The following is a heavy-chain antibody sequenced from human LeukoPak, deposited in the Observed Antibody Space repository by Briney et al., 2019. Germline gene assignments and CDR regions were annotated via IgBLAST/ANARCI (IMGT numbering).Heavy chain of an antibody. CDR1: GYTFTGYY. CDR2: INPNSGGT. V-gene: IGHV1-2*02. D-gene: IGHD2-2*01. CDR3: ARDDIVVVPVGFDP. J-gene: IGHJ5*02. Sequence: ASVKVSCKASGYTFTGYYMHWVRQATAQGLEWMGWINPNSGGTNYAQKFQDRVTMTRDTSISTAYMELSRLRSEDTAVYYCARDDIVVVPVGFDPWGQGTLVTVSS.